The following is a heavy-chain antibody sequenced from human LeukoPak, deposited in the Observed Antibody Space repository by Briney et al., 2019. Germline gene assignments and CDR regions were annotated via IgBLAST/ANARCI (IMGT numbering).Heavy chain of an antibody. J-gene: IGHJ1*01. V-gene: IGHV3-23*01. CDR3: AKVYLTYYDFWSGYSRAEYFQH. Sequence: GGSLRLSCAASGFTFSSYAMSWVRQAPGKGLEWVSAISGSGGSTYYADSVKGRFTISRDNSKNTLYLQMNSLRAEDTAAYYCAKVYLTYYDFWSGYSRAEYFQHWGQGTLVTVSS. CDR2: ISGSGGST. D-gene: IGHD3-3*01. CDR1: GFTFSSYA.